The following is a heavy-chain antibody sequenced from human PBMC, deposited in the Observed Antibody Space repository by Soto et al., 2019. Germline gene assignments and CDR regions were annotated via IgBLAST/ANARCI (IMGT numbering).Heavy chain of an antibody. Sequence: EVQLVESGGGLVQPGGSLRLSCVASGLTLSRYWMSWVRQAPGKGLEWVANIKEDGGKTYYVDSVKGRFTISRDNAKNSGYLQMNGLRVEDTAVYYCSRDYSGQGPDWGQGTLVIVSS. CDR1: GLTLSRYW. V-gene: IGHV3-7*04. CDR2: IKEDGGKT. J-gene: IGHJ4*02. CDR3: SRDYSGQGPD. D-gene: IGHD2-15*01.